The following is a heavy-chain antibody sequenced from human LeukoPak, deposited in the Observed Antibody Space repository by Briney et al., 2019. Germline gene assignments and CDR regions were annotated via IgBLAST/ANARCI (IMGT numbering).Heavy chain of an antibody. CDR1: GFTLSSYW. D-gene: IGHD3-3*01. V-gene: IGHV3-74*01. CDR3: ARVEWYAMEDAFDI. J-gene: IGHJ3*02. CDR2: INSDGSST. Sequence: GGSLRLSCAASGFTLSSYWMPWVRHAPGKGLVWVSRINSDGSSTSYADSVKGRFTISRDNAKNTLYLQMNSLRAEYTAVYCCARVEWYAMEDAFDIWGQGTMVTVSS.